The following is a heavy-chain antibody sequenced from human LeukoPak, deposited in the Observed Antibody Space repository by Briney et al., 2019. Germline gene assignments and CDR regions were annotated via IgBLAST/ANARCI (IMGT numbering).Heavy chain of an antibody. Sequence: PSETLSLTCSVSGGSISSYYWSWIRQPPGKGLEWIGYIYYSGSTNYNPSLKSRVTMSVDTSKNQCSLKLTSVTAADTAVYYCARLRPVAGYDAFDIWGHGTMVTVSS. V-gene: IGHV4-59*08. CDR1: GGSISSYY. CDR2: IYYSGST. J-gene: IGHJ3*02. CDR3: ARLRPVAGYDAFDI. D-gene: IGHD6-19*01.